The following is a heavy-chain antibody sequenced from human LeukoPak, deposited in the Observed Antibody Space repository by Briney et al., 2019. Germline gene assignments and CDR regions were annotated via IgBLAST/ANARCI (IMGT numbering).Heavy chain of an antibody. D-gene: IGHD6-13*01. J-gene: IGHJ5*02. CDR2: IYTSGST. V-gene: IGHV4-4*07. CDR3: ARHAHSSSWYGWIFDP. Sequence: SETLSLTCTVSGGSISSYYWSWIRQPAGKGLEWIGRIYTSGSTYYNPSLKSRVTMSVDTSKNQFSLKLSSVTAADTAVYYCARHAHSSSWYGWIFDPWGQGTLVTVSS. CDR1: GGSISSYY.